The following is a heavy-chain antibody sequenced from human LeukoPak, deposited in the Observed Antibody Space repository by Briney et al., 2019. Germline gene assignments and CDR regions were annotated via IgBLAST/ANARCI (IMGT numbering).Heavy chain of an antibody. V-gene: IGHV4-31*03. J-gene: IGHJ4*02. Sequence: SQTLSLTCTVSADSLSSGGHYWAWIRQFPGKGLESIGFIHHSGRSRHNPSLKDRVAISVDTSRKQFALRLSSVTAADTAMYYCARGGNRFGGFYFDYWGQGIQVIVSS. CDR1: ADSLSSGGHY. CDR3: ARGGNRFGGFYFDY. D-gene: IGHD3-10*01. CDR2: IHHSGRS.